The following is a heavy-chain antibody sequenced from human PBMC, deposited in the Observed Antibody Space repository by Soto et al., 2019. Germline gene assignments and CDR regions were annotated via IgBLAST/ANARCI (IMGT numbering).Heavy chain of an antibody. CDR2: IFDNGDV. D-gene: IGHD3-16*01. J-gene: IGHJ4*02. CDR3: ARGWGSKWYYFDS. CDR1: GVSSTSFY. Sequence: QVRLQESGPGLVRPSETLSLTCTVSGVSSTSFYWSWIRQSPGKGLEWIGYIFDNGDVKYNPSLMSRLTMSIDMSKNEFPLRLKSVTAADTAMYYCARGWGSKWYYFDSWGEGTLVTVSS. V-gene: IGHV4-59*01.